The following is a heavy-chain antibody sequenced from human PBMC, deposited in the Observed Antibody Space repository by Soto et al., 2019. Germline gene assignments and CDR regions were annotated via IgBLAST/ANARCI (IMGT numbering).Heavy chain of an antibody. CDR2: IIPIFGTA. CDR1: GGTFSSYA. CDR3: ARESRYCSGGSCYFLPGIDY. Sequence: QVTLVQSGAEVKKPGSSVKVSCKASGGTFSSYAISWVRQAPGQGLEWMGGIIPIFGTANYAQKFQGRVTITADESTSTAYMELSSLRSEDTAVYSCARESRYCSGGSCYFLPGIDYWGQGTLVTVSS. J-gene: IGHJ4*02. D-gene: IGHD2-15*01. V-gene: IGHV1-69*12.